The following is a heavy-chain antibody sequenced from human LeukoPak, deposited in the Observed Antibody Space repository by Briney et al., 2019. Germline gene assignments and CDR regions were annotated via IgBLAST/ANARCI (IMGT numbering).Heavy chain of an antibody. J-gene: IGHJ4*02. D-gene: IGHD2-15*01. V-gene: IGHV3-23*01. Sequence: GGSLRLSCAASGFTFDDYAMHWVRQAPGKGLEWVSAISGSGGSTYYADSVKGRFTISRDNSKNTLYLQMNSLRAEDTAVYYCAKASPIGYCSGGSCYSGYFDYWGQGTLVTVSS. CDR3: AKASPIGYCSGGSCYSGYFDY. CDR2: ISGSGGST. CDR1: GFTFDDYA.